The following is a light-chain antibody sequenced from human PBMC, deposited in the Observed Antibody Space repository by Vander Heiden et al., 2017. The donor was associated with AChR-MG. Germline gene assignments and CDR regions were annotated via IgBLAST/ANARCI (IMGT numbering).Light chain of an antibody. V-gene: IGKV1-39*01. Sequence: DIQMTQSPSSLSASVGDRVTITCRASQSISSYLTWYQQKSGEPPKLLIYTASSLQSGVPSRFSGSGSGTDFTLTISSLQPEDFATYYCQQSYSSPRTFGHGTKVEIK. J-gene: IGKJ1*01. CDR1: QSISSY. CDR3: QQSYSSPRT. CDR2: TAS.